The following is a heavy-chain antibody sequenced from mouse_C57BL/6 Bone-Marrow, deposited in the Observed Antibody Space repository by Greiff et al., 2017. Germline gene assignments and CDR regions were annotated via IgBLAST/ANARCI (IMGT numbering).Heavy chain of an antibody. Sequence: QVHVKQSGAELVKPGASVKISCKASGYAFSSYWMNWVKQRPGKGLEWIGQIYPGDGDTNYNGKFKGKATLTADKSSSTAYMQLSSLTSEDSAVYFCAREGDGLFYFDYWGQGTTLTVSS. V-gene: IGHV1-80*01. CDR2: IYPGDGDT. CDR1: GYAFSSYW. J-gene: IGHJ2*01. D-gene: IGHD2-3*01. CDR3: AREGDGLFYFDY.